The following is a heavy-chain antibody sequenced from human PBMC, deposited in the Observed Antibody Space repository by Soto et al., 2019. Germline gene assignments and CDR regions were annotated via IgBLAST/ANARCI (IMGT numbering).Heavy chain of an antibody. D-gene: IGHD3-22*01. J-gene: IGHJ4*02. CDR3: ARSPKHDYDSSGTTDD. V-gene: IGHV1-18*01. CDR2: ISGFTGKT. CDR1: GYIFTTYG. Sequence: QVQLLQSGAEVKKPGASVKVSCKTSGYIFTTYGVSWVRQAPGQGLEWLGWISGFTGKTLYARKVQGRVLLTTDASTSTAYMEFSSLRSDVTAVYYCARSPKHDYDSSGTTDDWGQGTLVTVSS.